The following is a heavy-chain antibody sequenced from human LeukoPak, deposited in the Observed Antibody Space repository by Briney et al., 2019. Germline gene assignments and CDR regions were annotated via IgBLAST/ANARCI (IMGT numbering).Heavy chain of an antibody. CDR3: ARDRLEYSSYNWFDP. J-gene: IGHJ5*02. D-gene: IGHD6-6*01. CDR2: ISYDGSNK. Sequence: PGGSLRLSCAASGFTFSSYAMHWVRQAPGKGLEWVAVISYDGSNKYYADSVKGRFTISRDNSKNTLYLQMNSLRAEDTAVYYCARDRLEYSSYNWFDPWGQGTLVTVSS. V-gene: IGHV3-30-3*01. CDR1: GFTFSSYA.